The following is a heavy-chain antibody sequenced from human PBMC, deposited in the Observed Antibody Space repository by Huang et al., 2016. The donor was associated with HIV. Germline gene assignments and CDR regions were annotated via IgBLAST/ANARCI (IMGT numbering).Heavy chain of an antibody. CDR1: GGSFNNFG. Sequence: QVQLVQSGDEVRKLGSSVKVSCRASGGSFNNFGINWVRQVPGQGLEVMGGCTHIFGTRNDAQRFQGRVRITADETTGVVDMELSSLRSDDTAVYFCAKRGGAWGSPYAFDLWGPGTMVTVSS. D-gene: IGHD3-16*01. CDR3: AKRGGAWGSPYAFDL. J-gene: IGHJ3*01. CDR2: CTHIFGTR. V-gene: IGHV1-69*13.